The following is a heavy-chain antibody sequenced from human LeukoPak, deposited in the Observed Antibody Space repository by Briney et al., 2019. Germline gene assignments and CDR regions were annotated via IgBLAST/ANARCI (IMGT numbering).Heavy chain of an antibody. V-gene: IGHV4-59*08. CDR1: GGFITSYY. D-gene: IGHD3-22*01. CDR2: IYYTGST. CDR3: ASSYFYDGNRYFDY. Sequence: SETLSLTCNVSGGFITSYYWNWIRQPPGKGLEWIGHIYYTGSTNSNPSLKSRVTISLDTSKNQFSLKLSSATAADTGIYYCASSYFYDGNRYFDYWGQGALVTVSS. J-gene: IGHJ4*02.